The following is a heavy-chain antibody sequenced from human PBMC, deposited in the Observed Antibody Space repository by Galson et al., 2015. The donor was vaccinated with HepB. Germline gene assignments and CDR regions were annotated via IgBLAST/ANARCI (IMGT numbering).Heavy chain of an antibody. CDR1: GFTFSSYG. CDR2: IWYDGSNK. V-gene: IGHV3-33*01. CDR3: ARGGVYDILTGLNY. Sequence: SLRLSCAASGFTFSSYGMHWVRQAPGKGLEWVAVIWYDGSNKYYADSVKGRFTISRDNSKNTLYLQMNSLRAEDTAVYYCARGGVYDILTGLNYWGQGTLVTVSS. J-gene: IGHJ4*02. D-gene: IGHD3-9*01.